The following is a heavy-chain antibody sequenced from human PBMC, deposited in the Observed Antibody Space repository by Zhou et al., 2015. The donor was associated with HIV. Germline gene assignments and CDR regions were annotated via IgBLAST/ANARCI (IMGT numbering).Heavy chain of an antibody. Sequence: QLLQSGSDVKKPGSSVKVSCRASGDVDHFRTYTITWVRQAPGHGLEWMGGIRPMFRGTDTAPKFQGRVSFGADVTATVVSMELKNLTVEDTAVYYCARDGEMATTTDNDAFDIWGQGTMVTVSS. CDR2: IRPMFRGT. V-gene: IGHV1-69*01. CDR1: GDVDHFRTYT. D-gene: IGHD5-24*01. J-gene: IGHJ3*02. CDR3: ARDGEMATTTDNDAFDI.